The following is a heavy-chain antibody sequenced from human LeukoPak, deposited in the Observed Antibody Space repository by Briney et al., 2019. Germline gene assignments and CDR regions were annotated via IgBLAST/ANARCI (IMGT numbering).Heavy chain of an antibody. Sequence: SETLSLTCSVSGGFISNSNYYWGWIRLPPGKEMEWIGTIYYSGSTNYNPSLKSRLTISVHTSKNQFSMKLSSVTAADTAVYYCARGGQPLLGNWFDPWGRGTLVTVSS. V-gene: IGHV4-39*01. D-gene: IGHD2-21*02. CDR1: GGFISNSNYY. CDR3: ARGGQPLLGNWFDP. J-gene: IGHJ5*02. CDR2: IYYSGST.